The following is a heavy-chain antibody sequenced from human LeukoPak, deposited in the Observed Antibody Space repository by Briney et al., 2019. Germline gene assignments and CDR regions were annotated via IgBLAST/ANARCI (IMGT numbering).Heavy chain of an antibody. CDR3: ARIRLYYYYMDV. J-gene: IGHJ6*03. Sequence: SETLSLTCAVYGRSFSGYYWSWIRQPPGKGLEWIGEINHSGSTNYNPSLKSRVTISVDTSKNQFSLKLSSVTAADTAVYYCARIRLYYYYMDVWGKGTTVTVSS. CDR1: GRSFSGYY. CDR2: INHSGST. V-gene: IGHV4-34*01. D-gene: IGHD3-16*01.